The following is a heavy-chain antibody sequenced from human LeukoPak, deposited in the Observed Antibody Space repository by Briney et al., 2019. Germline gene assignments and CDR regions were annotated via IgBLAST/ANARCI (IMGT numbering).Heavy chain of an antibody. Sequence: PGGSLRLSGAASGFTFSSYSMTWVRQAPGKGLEWVSSISSISSYIYYADSVKGRFTISRDNAKNSLYLQMNSLRAEDTAVYYCATRLGSLTYWGQGTLVTVSS. CDR2: ISSISSYI. J-gene: IGHJ4*02. CDR1: GFTFSSYS. CDR3: ATRLGSLTY. V-gene: IGHV3-21*01. D-gene: IGHD5/OR15-5a*01.